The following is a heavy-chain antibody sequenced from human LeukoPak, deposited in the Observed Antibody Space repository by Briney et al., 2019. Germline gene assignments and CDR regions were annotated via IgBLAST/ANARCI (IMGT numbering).Heavy chain of an antibody. D-gene: IGHD4-11*01. J-gene: IGHJ3*02. CDR2: INLNGGGR. CDR1: VYTCTGYY. CDR3: ARDVGHNDSTGEGLFDI. V-gene: IGHV1-2*02. Sequence: ASVTVSCKSSVYTCTGYYFHWGWQPPGQGLGWVGVINLNGGGRNNAQKFQDRGTITRDTSISTAYMELNRLRSDDAAVYYCARDVGHNDSTGEGLFDIWGQGTMVTVSS.